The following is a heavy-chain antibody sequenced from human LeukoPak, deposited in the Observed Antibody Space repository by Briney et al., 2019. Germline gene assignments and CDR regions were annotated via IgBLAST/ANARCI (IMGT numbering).Heavy chain of an antibody. CDR2: ISGSGGST. V-gene: IGHV3-23*01. CDR3: ARDPANRGAFDI. J-gene: IGHJ3*02. CDR1: GFTFSSYA. Sequence: GGSLRLSCAASGFTFSSYAMSWVRQAPGKGLEWVSAISGSGGSTYYADSVKGRFTISRDNSKNTLYLQMNSLRAEDTAVYYCARDPANRGAFDIWGPGTMVTASS. D-gene: IGHD3-16*02.